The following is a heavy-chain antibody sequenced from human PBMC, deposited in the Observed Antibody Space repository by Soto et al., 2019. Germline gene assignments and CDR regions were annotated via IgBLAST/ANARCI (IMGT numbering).Heavy chain of an antibody. CDR2: IYYSGST. D-gene: IGHD3-3*01. Sequence: SETLSLTCTVSGGSISSGDYYWSLIRQPPGKGLEWIGYIYYSGSTYYNPSLKSRVTISVDTSKNQFSLKLSSVTPADTAVYYCARDNILGILYGGMDVWGQGTTVTVSS. CDR3: ARDNILGILYGGMDV. J-gene: IGHJ6*02. CDR1: GGSISSGDYY. V-gene: IGHV4-30-4*01.